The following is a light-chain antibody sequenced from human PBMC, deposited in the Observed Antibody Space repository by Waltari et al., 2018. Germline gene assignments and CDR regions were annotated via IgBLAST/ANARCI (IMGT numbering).Light chain of an antibody. V-gene: IGLV2-23*01. Sequence: QPALTLPASVSGSPGQSITISCTGTRSDVGSYNLASWYQHHPGKAPKVLIYEGSERPSGVSNRFSGSKSGNTASLTISGLQAEDEADYYCCSYAGSSPSVVFGGGTKLTVL. J-gene: IGLJ2*01. CDR3: CSYAGSSPSVV. CDR2: EGS. CDR1: RSDVGSYNL.